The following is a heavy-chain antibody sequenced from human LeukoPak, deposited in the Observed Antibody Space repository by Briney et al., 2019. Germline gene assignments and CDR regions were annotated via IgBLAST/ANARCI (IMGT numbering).Heavy chain of an antibody. D-gene: IGHD2-2*01. CDR2: ISGGGGST. CDR1: GFTFSSYG. CDR3: AKDLGYCSSTSCYSWFDP. V-gene: IGHV3-23*01. J-gene: IGHJ5*02. Sequence: GGSLRLSCAASGFTFSSYGMHWVRQAPGKRLEWVSTISGGGGSTYYVDSVKGRFTISRDNSKNTLYLQMNSLRAEDTAVYYCAKDLGYCSSTSCYSWFDPWGQGTLVTVSS.